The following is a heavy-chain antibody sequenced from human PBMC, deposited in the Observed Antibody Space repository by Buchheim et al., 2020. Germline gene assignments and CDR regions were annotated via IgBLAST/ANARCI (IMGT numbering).Heavy chain of an antibody. D-gene: IGHD3-3*01. V-gene: IGHV4-34*01. CDR2: INHSGVT. Sequence: QVQLQQWGAGLLKPSETLSLTCDVHGTFFTDYYWTWIRQPPGKGLEWIGEINHSGVTSYKSSLKGRVTISLDASKNQFSLRLGSVTGADTAVYYCARGRGNFEFWSGYPAFADWGQGIL. CDR1: GTFFTDYY. CDR3: ARGRGNFEFWSGYPAFAD. J-gene: IGHJ4*02.